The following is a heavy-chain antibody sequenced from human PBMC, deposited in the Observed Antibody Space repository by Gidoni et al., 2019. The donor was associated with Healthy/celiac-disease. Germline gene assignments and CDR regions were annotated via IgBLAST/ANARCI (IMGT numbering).Heavy chain of an antibody. CDR2: ISSSSSTI. D-gene: IGHD3-3*01. CDR1: GFTFSSYS. Sequence: EVQLVESGRGLVQPGGSLRLSCAASGFTFSSYSLNWVRQAPGKGLEWVSYISSSSSTIYYADSVKGRFTISRDNAKNSLYLQMNSLRAEDTAVYYCARDQYDFWSGYTDYWGQGTLVTVSS. J-gene: IGHJ4*02. CDR3: ARDQYDFWSGYTDY. V-gene: IGHV3-48*01.